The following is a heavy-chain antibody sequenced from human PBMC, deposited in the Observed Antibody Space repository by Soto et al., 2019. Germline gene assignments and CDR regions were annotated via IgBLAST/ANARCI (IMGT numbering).Heavy chain of an antibody. D-gene: IGHD3-3*01. V-gene: IGHV4-59*01. CDR3: ARASIFGVVTKYNWFDP. J-gene: IGHJ5*02. Sequence: SETLSLTCTVSGGSISSYYWSWIRQPPGKGLEWIGYIYYSGSTNYNPSLKSRVTISVDTSKNQFSLKLSSVTAADTAVYYCARASIFGVVTKYNWFDPWGQGTLVTVS. CDR2: IYYSGST. CDR1: GGSISSYY.